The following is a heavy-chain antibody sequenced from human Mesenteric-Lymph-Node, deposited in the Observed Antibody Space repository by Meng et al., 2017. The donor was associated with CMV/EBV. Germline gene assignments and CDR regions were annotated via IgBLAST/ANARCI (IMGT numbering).Heavy chain of an antibody. V-gene: IGHV4-34*01. CDR2: INHSGST. J-gene: IGHJ4*02. CDR1: GGSFSGYY. D-gene: IGHD2-21*02. CDR3: ARKGVTGRPGLYYFDY. Sequence: SETLSLTCAVYGGSFSGYYWSWIRQPPGKGLEWIGEINHSGSTNYNPSLKSRVTISVDTSKNQFSLKLSSVTAADTAVYYCARKGVTGRPGLYYFDYWGQGTLVTVSS.